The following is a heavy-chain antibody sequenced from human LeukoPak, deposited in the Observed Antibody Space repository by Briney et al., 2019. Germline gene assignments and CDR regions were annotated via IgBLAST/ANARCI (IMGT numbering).Heavy chain of an antibody. D-gene: IGHD6-13*01. CDR2: IKQGGSEK. V-gene: IGHV3-7*01. CDR3: ERSGRVAAAGRYYYYYMDV. J-gene: IGHJ6*03. CDR1: GWTFSSYW. Sequence: AESLRLSCAASGWTFSSYWRSWIRQAPGKGLEWVGDIKQGGSEKYYVDSVKGRFTISRDNANNSMYLQMNSLRADDTAVYYCERSGRVAAAGRYYYYYMDVWGNGTTVTVSS.